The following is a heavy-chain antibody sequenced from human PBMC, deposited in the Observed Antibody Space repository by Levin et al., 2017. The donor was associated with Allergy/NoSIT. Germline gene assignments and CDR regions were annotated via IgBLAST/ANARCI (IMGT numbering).Heavy chain of an antibody. CDR1: GFTFNNYS. CDR2: IINSGVGT. J-gene: IGHJ4*02. V-gene: IGHV3-23*01. Sequence: GGSLRLSCAASGFTFNNYSMSWVRQAPGKGLEWVSAIINSGVGTYYADSVKGRFIISRDNSKNMMYLQMNSLRAEDTAVYFCAKDAIRGSDQPYYFDYWGQGTLVTASS. CDR3: AKDAIRGSDQPYYFDY. D-gene: IGHD3-10*01.